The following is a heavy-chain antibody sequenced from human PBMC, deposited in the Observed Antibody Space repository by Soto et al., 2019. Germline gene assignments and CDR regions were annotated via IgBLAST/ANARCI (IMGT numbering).Heavy chain of an antibody. Sequence: ASVKVSCKASGYTFTSYAMHWVRQAPGQRLEWMGWINAGNGNTKYSQKFQGRVTITRDTSASTAYMELSSLRSEDTAVYYCARDWADFWSGYPSYYYYYMDVWGKGTTVTVSS. J-gene: IGHJ6*03. CDR2: INAGNGNT. D-gene: IGHD3-3*01. CDR1: GYTFTSYA. CDR3: ARDWADFWSGYPSYYYYYMDV. V-gene: IGHV1-3*01.